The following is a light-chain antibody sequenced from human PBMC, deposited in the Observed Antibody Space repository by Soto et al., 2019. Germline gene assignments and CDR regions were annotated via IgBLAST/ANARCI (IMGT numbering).Light chain of an antibody. CDR3: NSYTSSITLYV. Sequence: QSVLTQPASVSGSPGQSVTISCTGTSSDIGGYNYVSWYQQHPGKAPKLMIYEVSNRPSGVSNRFSGSKSGNTASLTISGLQAEDEAEYYCNSYTSSITLYVFGTGTKVTVL. CDR1: SSDIGGYNY. CDR2: EVS. J-gene: IGLJ1*01. V-gene: IGLV2-14*01.